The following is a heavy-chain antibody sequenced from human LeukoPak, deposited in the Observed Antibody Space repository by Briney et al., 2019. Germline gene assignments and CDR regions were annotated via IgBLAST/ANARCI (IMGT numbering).Heavy chain of an antibody. CDR2: INHSGST. J-gene: IGHJ4*02. Sequence: PSETLSLTCAVYGGSFSGYYWSWIRQPPGKGLEWIWEINHSGSTNYNPSLKSRVTISVDTSKNQFSLKLSSVTAADTAVYYCARSPNYCSRTSCYAQGLDYWGQGTLVTVSS. V-gene: IGHV4-34*01. D-gene: IGHD2-2*01. CDR1: GGSFSGYY. CDR3: ARSPNYCSRTSCYAQGLDY.